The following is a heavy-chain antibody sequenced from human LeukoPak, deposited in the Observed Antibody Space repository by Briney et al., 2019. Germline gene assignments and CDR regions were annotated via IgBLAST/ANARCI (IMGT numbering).Heavy chain of an antibody. D-gene: IGHD6-19*01. CDR2: IGRSGDRTT. J-gene: IGHJ3*02. Sequence: GGSLRLSCAASGFTFSIYSLNWVRQAPGKGLEWVAYIGRSGDRTTKYADSVKGRFTISRDNAKNSLYLQMNSLRAEDTAVYYCARDDKQWLYAFDIWGQGTMVTVSS. V-gene: IGHV3-48*04. CDR1: GFTFSIYS. CDR3: ARDDKQWLYAFDI.